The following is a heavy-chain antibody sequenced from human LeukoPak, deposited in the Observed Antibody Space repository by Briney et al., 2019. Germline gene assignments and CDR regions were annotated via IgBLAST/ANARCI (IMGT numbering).Heavy chain of an antibody. Sequence: GGSLRLAWAASGFTFSSYAMSWVRQAPGKGLEWVGAISGSGGSTYYADSVKRRFTISRDNSKNPLYLQMNSLRAEDTAVYYCAKDRRYDFWSGYPGGPDYWGQGTLVTVSS. CDR1: GFTFSSYA. CDR3: AKDRRYDFWSGYPGGPDY. V-gene: IGHV3-23*01. J-gene: IGHJ4*02. CDR2: ISGSGGST. D-gene: IGHD3-3*01.